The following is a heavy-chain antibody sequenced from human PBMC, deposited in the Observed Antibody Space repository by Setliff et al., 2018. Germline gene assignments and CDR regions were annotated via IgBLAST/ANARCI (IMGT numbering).Heavy chain of an antibody. V-gene: IGHV4-38-2*02. CDR3: ARLRGYSSGWYFDY. D-gene: IGHD6-19*01. CDR1: GYSISSGYI. CDR2: IGHTGSI. Sequence: PSETLSLTCTVSGYSISSGYIWGWIRQPPGKGLEWVGNIGHTGSINYNPSLKSRLTISRDTSKNQFSLKLSSVTAADTAVYYCARLRGYSSGWYFDYWGQGTLVTVSS. J-gene: IGHJ4*02.